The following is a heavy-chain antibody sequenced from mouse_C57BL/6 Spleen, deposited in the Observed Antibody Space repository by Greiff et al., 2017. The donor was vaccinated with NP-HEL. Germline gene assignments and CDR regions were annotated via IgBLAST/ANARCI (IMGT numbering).Heavy chain of an antibody. CDR3: ASCYSNPPYWYFDV. CDR2: IHPNSGST. V-gene: IGHV1-72*01. J-gene: IGHJ1*03. D-gene: IGHD2-5*01. Sequence: QVQLQQPGAELVKPGASVKLSCKASGYTFTSSWMHWVKQRPGPGLEWIGRIHPNSGSTKYNEKFQSKATMTVNTPSSTAYMQQSSLTSEESAVYYCASCYSNPPYWYFDVWGTGTTVTVSS. CDR1: GYTFTSSW.